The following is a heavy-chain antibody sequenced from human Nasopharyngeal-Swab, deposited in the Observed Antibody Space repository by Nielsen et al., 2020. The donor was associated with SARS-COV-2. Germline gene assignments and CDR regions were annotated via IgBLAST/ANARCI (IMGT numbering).Heavy chain of an antibody. J-gene: IGHJ4*02. CDR2: INHSGST. Sequence: SETLSLTCAVYGGSFSGYYWSWIRQPPGKGLAWTGEINHSGSTNYNPSLKSRVTISVDTSKNQFSLKLSSVTAADTAVYYCASYCGGDCYAFDYWGQGTLVTVSS. CDR3: ASYCGGDCYAFDY. V-gene: IGHV4-34*01. CDR1: GGSFSGYY. D-gene: IGHD2-21*02.